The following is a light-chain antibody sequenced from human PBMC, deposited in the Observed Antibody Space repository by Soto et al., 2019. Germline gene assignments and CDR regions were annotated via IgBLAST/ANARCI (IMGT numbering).Light chain of an antibody. V-gene: IGKV1-5*01. CDR1: QSTNAR. J-gene: IGKJ1*01. CDR2: DAS. Sequence: DIQMTQSPFTLSASLXXXXXSXCXPSQSTNARLAWHQQKPGKAPKVLIYDASNLESGVPSRFSGSGSGTDFTLTISSLQPEDFATYYCQQSYSIPRTFGQGTKVDI. CDR3: QQSYSIPRT.